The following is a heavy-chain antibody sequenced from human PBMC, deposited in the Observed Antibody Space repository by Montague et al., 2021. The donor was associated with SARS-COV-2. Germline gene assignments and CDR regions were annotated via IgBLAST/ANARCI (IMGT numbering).Heavy chain of an antibody. J-gene: IGHJ6*02. CDR2: IKQDGSEK. CDR3: ARDSFWSSYYTDYYGMDV. Sequence: SLRLSCPASGFTFSSYWMSWVRQAPGKGLEWVANIKQDGSEKYYVDSVKGRFTIPRDNAKNSLYLQMNSLRAEDSAVYYSARDSFWSSYYTDYYGMDVWGQGTTVTVSS. V-gene: IGHV3-7*01. D-gene: IGHD3-3*01. CDR1: GFTFSSYW.